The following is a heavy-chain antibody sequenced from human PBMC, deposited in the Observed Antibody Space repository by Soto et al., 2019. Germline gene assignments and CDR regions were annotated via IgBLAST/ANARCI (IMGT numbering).Heavy chain of an antibody. J-gene: IGHJ6*02. V-gene: IGHV3-23*01. CDR3: AKDLDYSNYVYYYYYGMDV. Sequence: EVQLLESGGGLVQPGGSLRLSCAASGFTFSSYAMSWVRQAPGKGLEWVSAISGSGGSTYYADSVKGRFTISRDNSKNTLYPQMNSLRAEDTAVYYCAKDLDYSNYVYYYYYGMDVWGQGTTVTVSS. CDR2: ISGSGGST. D-gene: IGHD4-4*01. CDR1: GFTFSSYA.